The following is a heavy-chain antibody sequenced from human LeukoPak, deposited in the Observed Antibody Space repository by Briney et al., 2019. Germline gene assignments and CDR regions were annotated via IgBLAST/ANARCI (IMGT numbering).Heavy chain of an antibody. V-gene: IGHV3-7*01. CDR1: GFTFSSFW. CDR3: ARHYASETYYNIRAFDI. CDR2: IKQDGSEK. J-gene: IGHJ3*02. D-gene: IGHD3-10*01. Sequence: QPGGSLRLSCAASGFTFSSFWMSWVRQAPGKGLEWVANIKQDGSEKYYVDSVKGRFTISRDNAKNSLYLQMNSLRAEDTAVYYCARHYASETYYNIRAFDIWGQGTMVTVSS.